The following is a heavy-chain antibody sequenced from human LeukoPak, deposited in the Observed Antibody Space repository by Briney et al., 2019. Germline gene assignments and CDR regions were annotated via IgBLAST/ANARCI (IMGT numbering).Heavy chain of an antibody. D-gene: IGHD3-9*01. CDR2: IYYSGST. CDR3: ARDLTGGDDAFDI. V-gene: IGHV4-39*07. Sequence: PSETLSLTCTVSGGSISSSSYYWGWIRQPPGKGLEWIGSIYYSGSTYYNPSLKSRVTISVDTSKNQFSLKLSSVTAADTAVYYCARDLTGGDDAFDIWGQGTMVTVSS. J-gene: IGHJ3*02. CDR1: GGSISSSSYY.